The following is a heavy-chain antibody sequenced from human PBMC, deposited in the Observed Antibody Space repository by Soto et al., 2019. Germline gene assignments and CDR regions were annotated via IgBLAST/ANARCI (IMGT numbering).Heavy chain of an antibody. J-gene: IGHJ4*02. CDR2: IKQDGSGK. Sequence: GGSLRLSCAASGFTFSSYWMSWVRQAPGKGLEWVANIKQDGSGKYYVDSVKGRFTISRDNAKNSLYLQMNSLRAEDTAVYYCAASYDSSGYWDDYWGQGTLVTVSS. CDR3: AASYDSSGYWDDY. D-gene: IGHD3-22*01. V-gene: IGHV3-7*01. CDR1: GFTFSSYW.